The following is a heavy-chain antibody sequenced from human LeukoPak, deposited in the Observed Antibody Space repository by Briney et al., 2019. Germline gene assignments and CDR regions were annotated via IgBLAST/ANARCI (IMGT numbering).Heavy chain of an antibody. CDR2: ISGSGGST. CDR3: AKDRAEYFFRSDY. V-gene: IGHV3-23*01. Sequence: GGSLRLSCAASGFTFSSYAMSWVRQAPGKGLEWVSAISGSGGSTFYADSVKGRFTISRDNSKNTLYLQMNSLRAEDTAVYYCAKDRAEYFFRSDYWGQGTLVTVSS. CDR1: GFTFSSYA. J-gene: IGHJ4*02. D-gene: IGHD3-3*01.